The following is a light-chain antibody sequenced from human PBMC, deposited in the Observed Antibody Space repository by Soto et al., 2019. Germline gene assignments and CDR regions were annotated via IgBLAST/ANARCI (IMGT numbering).Light chain of an antibody. V-gene: IGKV3-11*01. CDR3: QQRSNWPSLT. Sequence: EIVLTQSPATLSLSPGERATLSCRASQSVSNYLAWYQQKPGQAPRLLIYDASNRATGVPARFTGSGSGTDFTLTISSLEPEDFAVYYCQQRSNWPSLTFGQGTRLETK. CDR2: DAS. CDR1: QSVSNY. J-gene: IGKJ5*01.